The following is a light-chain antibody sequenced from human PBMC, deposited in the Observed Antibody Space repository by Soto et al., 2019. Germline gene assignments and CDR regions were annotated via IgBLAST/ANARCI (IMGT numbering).Light chain of an antibody. CDR3: CSYVASSTWV. V-gene: IGLV2-23*02. Sequence: QSALTQPASVSGSPGQSITISCTGTSSDIGSYNLVSWYQQHPGKAPKLMIYQVSQRPSGVSNRFSGSKSGNTASLTISGLQAEDEADYYCCSYVASSTWVFGGGTKLTVL. J-gene: IGLJ3*02. CDR2: QVS. CDR1: SSDIGSYNL.